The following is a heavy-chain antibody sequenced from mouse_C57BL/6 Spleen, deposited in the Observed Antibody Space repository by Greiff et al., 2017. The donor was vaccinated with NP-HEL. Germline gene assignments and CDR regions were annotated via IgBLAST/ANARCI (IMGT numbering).Heavy chain of an antibody. J-gene: IGHJ4*01. Sequence: QVQLKQPGAELVKPGASVKMSCKASGYTFTSYWITWVKQRPGQGLEWIGDIYPGSGSTNYNEKFKSKATLTVDTSSSTAYMQLSSLTSEDSAVYYCARENPSYYAMDYWGQGTSVTVSS. CDR2: IYPGSGST. CDR1: GYTFTSYW. CDR3: ARENPSYYAMDY. V-gene: IGHV1-55*01.